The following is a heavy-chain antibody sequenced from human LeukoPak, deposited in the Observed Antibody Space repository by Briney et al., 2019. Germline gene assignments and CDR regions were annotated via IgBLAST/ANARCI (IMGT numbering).Heavy chain of an antibody. CDR1: GGSISSSSYY. V-gene: IGHV4-39*01. CDR2: IYYSGST. J-gene: IGHJ4*02. CDR3: ASQSPGYSSGWYVDY. D-gene: IGHD6-19*01. Sequence: SETLSLTCTVSGGSISSSSYYWGWIRQPPGKGLEWIGSIYYSGSTYYNPSPKSRVTISVDTSKNQFSLKLTSVTAADTAVYYCASQSPGYSSGWYVDYWGQGTLVTVSS.